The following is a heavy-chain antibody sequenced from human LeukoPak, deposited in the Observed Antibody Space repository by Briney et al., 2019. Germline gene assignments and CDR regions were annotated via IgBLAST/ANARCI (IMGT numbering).Heavy chain of an antibody. CDR2: ISAYNGNT. D-gene: IGHD4-17*01. CDR1: GYTFTSYG. V-gene: IGHV1-18*01. J-gene: IGHJ6*02. Sequence: VASVKVSCKASGYTFTSYGISWVRQAPGQGLEWMGWISAYNGNTNYAQKLQGRVTMTTDTSTSTAYMELRSLRSDDTAVYYCARAFPNYGDGLFYYYYYGMDVWGQGTTVTVSS. CDR3: ARAFPNYGDGLFYYYYYGMDV.